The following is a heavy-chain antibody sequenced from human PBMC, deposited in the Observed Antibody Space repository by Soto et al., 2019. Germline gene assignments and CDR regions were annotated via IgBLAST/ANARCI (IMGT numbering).Heavy chain of an antibody. Sequence: VESLKISCKGSGYSFTNYWIAWVRQMPGKGLEWMGLIYPDDSDTRYSPSYQGQVTISADKSISTAYLQWSSLKASDTAIYYCTRHVPNMIPYGLDVWGQGTTVTVSS. V-gene: IGHV5-51*01. J-gene: IGHJ6*02. CDR2: IYPDDSDT. D-gene: IGHD3-16*01. CDR1: GYSFTNYW. CDR3: TRHVPNMIPYGLDV.